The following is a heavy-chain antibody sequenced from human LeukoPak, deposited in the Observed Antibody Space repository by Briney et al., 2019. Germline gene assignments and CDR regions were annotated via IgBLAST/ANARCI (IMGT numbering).Heavy chain of an antibody. J-gene: IGHJ4*02. CDR1: GFTFSSYG. CDR3: ANYYYDTSGHKN. Sequence: PGGSLRLSCAASGFTFSSYGMHWVRQAPGKGLEWVAFIRYDGSNKYYADSVKGRFTISRDNSKNTLYLQMNSLRAEDTAVYYCANYYYDTSGHKNWGQGTLVTVSS. D-gene: IGHD3-22*01. CDR2: IRYDGSNK. V-gene: IGHV3-30*02.